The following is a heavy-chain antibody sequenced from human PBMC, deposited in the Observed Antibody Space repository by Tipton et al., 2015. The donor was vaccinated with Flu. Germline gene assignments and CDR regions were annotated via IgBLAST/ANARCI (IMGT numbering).Heavy chain of an antibody. J-gene: IGHJ2*01. V-gene: IGHV5-51*01. CDR2: IYPGDSET. CDR1: GYSFSNYW. D-gene: IGHD2-8*01. CDR3: VRHPYCTNAVCPPGYWYLDL. Sequence: QSGAEVKKPGESLKISCRASGYSFSNYWIGWVRQMPEKGLEWMGIIYPGDSETKYSPSFQGQVTISADKSISTAYLQWSRLKASDSAIYYCVRHPYCTNAVCPPGYWYLDLGRRGTLVTVSS.